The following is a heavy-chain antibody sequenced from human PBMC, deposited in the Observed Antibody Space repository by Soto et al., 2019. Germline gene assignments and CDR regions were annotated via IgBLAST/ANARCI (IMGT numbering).Heavy chain of an antibody. CDR3: ARSLDSGGPYYYYYMDV. V-gene: IGHV4-59*08. J-gene: IGHJ6*03. Sequence: PSETLSLTCTVSGGSISSYYWSWIRQPPGKGLEWIGYIYYSGSTNYNPSLKSRVTISVDTSKNQFSLKLSSVTAADTAVYYCARSLDSGGPYYYYYMDVWGKGTTVTVSS. D-gene: IGHD2-15*01. CDR2: IYYSGST. CDR1: GGSISSYY.